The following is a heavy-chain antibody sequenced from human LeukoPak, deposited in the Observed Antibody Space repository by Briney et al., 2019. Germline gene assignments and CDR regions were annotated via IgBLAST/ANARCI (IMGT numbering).Heavy chain of an antibody. CDR1: GGSFSGYY. CDR2: INHSGST. Sequence: SETLSLTCAVYGGSFSGYYWSWIRQPPGKGLEGMGEINHSGSTNYNPSLKSRVTISVDTSKNQFSLKLSSVTAADTAVYYCAASRSRRTGRYCSGGSCYSGVYFDYWGQGTLVTVSS. J-gene: IGHJ4*02. V-gene: IGHV4-34*01. CDR3: AASRSRRTGRYCSGGSCYSGVYFDY. D-gene: IGHD2-15*01.